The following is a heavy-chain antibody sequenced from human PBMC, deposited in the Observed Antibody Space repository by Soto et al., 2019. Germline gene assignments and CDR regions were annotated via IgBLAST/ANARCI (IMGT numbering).Heavy chain of an antibody. J-gene: IGHJ4*02. CDR2: ISSSSSYI. CDR3: ARSVPLFGVVPDGY. D-gene: IGHD3-3*01. V-gene: IGHV3-21*01. Sequence: GGSLRLSCAASGFTFSSYSMNWVRQAPGKGLEWVSSISSSSSYIYYADSVKGRFTISRDNAKNSLYLQMNSLRAEDTAVYYCARSVPLFGVVPDGYWGQGTLVTVSS. CDR1: GFTFSSYS.